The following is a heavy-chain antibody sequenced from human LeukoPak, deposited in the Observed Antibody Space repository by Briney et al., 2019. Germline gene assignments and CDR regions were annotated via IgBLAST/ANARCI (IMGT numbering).Heavy chain of an antibody. Sequence: ASVKVSCKASGYTFTGYYMHWVRQAPGQGLEWMGWINPNSGGTNYAQKFQGRVTMTRDTSISTAYMEVSRLRSDDTAVYYCARDWSIASGIDYWGQGTLVTVSS. J-gene: IGHJ4*02. D-gene: IGHD3-10*01. CDR2: INPNSGGT. V-gene: IGHV1-2*02. CDR1: GYTFTGYY. CDR3: ARDWSIASGIDY.